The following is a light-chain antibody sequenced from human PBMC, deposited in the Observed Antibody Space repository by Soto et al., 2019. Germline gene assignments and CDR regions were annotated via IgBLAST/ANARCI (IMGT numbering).Light chain of an antibody. CDR3: QQYYSYPIT. CDR1: QGISSY. V-gene: IGKV1-8*01. J-gene: IGKJ3*01. CDR2: AAS. Sequence: AIRMTQSPSSFSASTGDRVTITCRASQGISSYLAWYQQKHGKAPKLLIYAASTLQSGVPSRFSGSGSGTDFTLTISCLQPEDFATYYGQQYYSYPITFGPGTKVDIK.